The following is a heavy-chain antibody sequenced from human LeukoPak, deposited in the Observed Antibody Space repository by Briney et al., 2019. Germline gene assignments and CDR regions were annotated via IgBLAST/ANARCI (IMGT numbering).Heavy chain of an antibody. CDR3: ARGIVGATLDY. D-gene: IGHD1-26*01. Sequence: SVKGRFTISRDNAKNSLYLQMNGLRDEDTAVYYCARGIVGATLDYWGQGTLVTVSS. J-gene: IGHJ4*02. V-gene: IGHV3-48*02.